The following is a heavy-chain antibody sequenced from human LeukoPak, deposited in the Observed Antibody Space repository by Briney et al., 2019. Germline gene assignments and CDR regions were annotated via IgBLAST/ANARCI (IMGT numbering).Heavy chain of an antibody. V-gene: IGHV1-18*01. CDR3: ARYQDGIAAAGLTL. CDR1: GYTFTSYG. D-gene: IGHD6-13*01. Sequence: ASVKVSCKASGYTFTSYGISWVRQAPGQGLEWMGWISAYNGNTNYAQKLQGRVTMTRDTSISTAYMELSRLRSDDTAVYYCARYQDGIAAAGLTLWGQGTLVTVSS. CDR2: ISAYNGNT. J-gene: IGHJ4*02.